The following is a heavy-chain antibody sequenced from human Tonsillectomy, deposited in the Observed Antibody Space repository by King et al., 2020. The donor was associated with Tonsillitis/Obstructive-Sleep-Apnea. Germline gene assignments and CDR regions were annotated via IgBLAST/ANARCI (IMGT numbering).Heavy chain of an antibody. CDR3: ARDMVLEAGGDAFDI. D-gene: IGHD2-8*01. J-gene: IGHJ3*02. V-gene: IGHV4-59*01. Sequence: VQLQESGPGLVKPSETLSLTCTVSGGSISSYYWSWIRQPPGKGLEWIGYIYYSGSANYNPSLKSRVTMSVDRPKNQFSLKLRSVTAADTAVYYCARDMVLEAGGDAFDIWGQGTMVTVSS. CDR1: GGSISSYY. CDR2: IYYSGSA.